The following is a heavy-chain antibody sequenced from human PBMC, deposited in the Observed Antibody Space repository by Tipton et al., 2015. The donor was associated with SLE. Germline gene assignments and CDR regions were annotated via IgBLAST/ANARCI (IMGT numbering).Heavy chain of an antibody. CDR3: AKVHWTKWYRGAMDV. D-gene: IGHD1/OR15-1a*01. V-gene: IGHV3-7*03. CDR1: GFRFNFYA. CDR2: IKQDESEK. J-gene: IGHJ6*02. Sequence: SLRLSCEGSGFRFNFYAMSWVRQAPGKGLEWVAKIKQDESEKSYVGSVMGRFTISKDNAKNSLYLQMNSLRVEDTAIYYCAKVHWTKWYRGAMDVWGQGTTVTAAS.